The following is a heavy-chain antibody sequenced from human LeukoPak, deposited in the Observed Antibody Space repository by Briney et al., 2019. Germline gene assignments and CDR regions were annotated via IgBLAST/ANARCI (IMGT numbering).Heavy chain of an antibody. V-gene: IGHV4-34*01. D-gene: IGHD2-21*02. CDR1: GGSFSGYY. CDR2: INHSGST. CDR3: ARGQVTAKFALFDY. J-gene: IGHJ4*02. Sequence: PSETLSLTCAVYGGSFSGYYWSWIRQPPGKGLEWIGEINHSGSTNYNPSLKSRVTISVDTSKKQFSLKLSSVTAADTAVYYCARGQVTAKFALFDYWGQGTLVTVSS.